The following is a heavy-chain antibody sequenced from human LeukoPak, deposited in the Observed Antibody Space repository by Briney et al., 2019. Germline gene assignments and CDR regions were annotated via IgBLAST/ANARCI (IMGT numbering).Heavy chain of an antibody. D-gene: IGHD2-2*02. CDR1: GFTVSSNY. CDR3: TTGLGYCSSTSCYSAFDI. CDR2: ISSSGSTI. V-gene: IGHV3-11*01. Sequence: GGSLRLSCAASGFTVSSNYMSWIRQAPGKGLEWVSYISSSGSTIYYADSVKGRFTISRDNAKNSLYLQMNSLKTEDTAVYYCTTGLGYCSSTSCYSAFDIWGQGTMVTVSS. J-gene: IGHJ3*02.